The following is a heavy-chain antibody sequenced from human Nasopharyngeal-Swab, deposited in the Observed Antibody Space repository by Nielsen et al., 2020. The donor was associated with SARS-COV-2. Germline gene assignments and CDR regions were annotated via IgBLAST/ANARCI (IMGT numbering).Heavy chain of an antibody. CDR3: ARGGSGWYPFDY. CDR2: IYYSGST. CDR1: GGSISSYY. Sequence: SETLSLTCTVSGGSISSYYWSWIRQPPGKGLEWIGYIYYSGSTNYNPSLKSRVAISVDTSKNQFSLKLSSVTAADTAVYYCARGGSGWYPFDYWGQGTLVTVSS. V-gene: IGHV4-59*01. J-gene: IGHJ4*02. D-gene: IGHD6-19*01.